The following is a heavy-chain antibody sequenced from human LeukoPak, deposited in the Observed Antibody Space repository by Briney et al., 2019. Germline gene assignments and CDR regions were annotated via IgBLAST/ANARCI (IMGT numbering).Heavy chain of an antibody. Sequence: AGSLTLTCPASGFTFSSYWMHWVRHAPGKGLVWVSRINSDGSSTSYADSVKGRFTISRDNAKNTLYLQMNSLRAEDTAVYYCARDLLISSATSYYYYYYGMDVWGQGTTVTVSS. J-gene: IGHJ6*02. CDR1: GFTFSSYW. V-gene: IGHV3-74*01. CDR2: INSDGSST. CDR3: ARDLLISSATSYYYYYYGMDV. D-gene: IGHD2-2*01.